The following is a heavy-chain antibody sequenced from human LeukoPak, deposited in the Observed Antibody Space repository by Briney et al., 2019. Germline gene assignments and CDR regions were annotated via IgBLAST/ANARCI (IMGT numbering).Heavy chain of an antibody. V-gene: IGHV3-7*01. CDR2: IKQDGSDK. Sequence: GGSLRLSCAASGFTFSSYWMNWVRQAPGKGLEWVANIKQDGSDKYYVDSVKGRFTISRDNAKNSLYLQMNSLRAEDTAVYYCAIIPRAAAGPSARSPFHYWGQGTLVTVSS. J-gene: IGHJ4*02. CDR3: AIIPRAAAGPSARSPFHY. D-gene: IGHD6-13*01. CDR1: GFTFSSYW.